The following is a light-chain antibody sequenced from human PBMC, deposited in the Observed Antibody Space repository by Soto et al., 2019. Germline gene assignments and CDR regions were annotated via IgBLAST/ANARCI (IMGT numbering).Light chain of an antibody. J-gene: IGKJ1*01. CDR3: QQYGSSPQT. CDR2: RAS. V-gene: IGKV3-20*01. CDR1: QSVSSSY. Sequence: EIVLTQSPGTLSLSPGERATLTCRASQSVSSSYLGWYQQKLGQAPRLLIYRASSRATGIPDRFSGSGSGTDLTLTISRLEPEDFAVYYCQQYGSSPQTFGQGTKVEIK.